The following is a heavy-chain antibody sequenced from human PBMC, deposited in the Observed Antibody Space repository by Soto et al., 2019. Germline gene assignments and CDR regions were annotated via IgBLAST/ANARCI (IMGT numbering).Heavy chain of an antibody. V-gene: IGHV1-69*04. CDR2: IFPFLVKA. CDR3: ARDSGPHDY. Sequence: PVKVSCKAIGFSFTSHYMHWVRQAPGQGLEWMGRIFPFLVKANYAQKFKGRVTITADKSTSTAYMELSSLRSEDTAVYYCARDSGPHDYWGQGTLVTVSS. J-gene: IGHJ4*02. CDR1: GFSFTSHY.